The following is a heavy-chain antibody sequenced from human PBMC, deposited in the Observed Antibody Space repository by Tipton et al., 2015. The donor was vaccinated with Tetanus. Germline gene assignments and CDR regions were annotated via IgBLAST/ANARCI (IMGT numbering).Heavy chain of an antibody. J-gene: IGHJ2*01. D-gene: IGHD2-21*02. CDR1: GVSISSNSYY. CDR3: ARRGDNWFFDL. CDR2: VYYSGST. Sequence: TLSLTCTVSGVSISSNSYYWGWIRQPPGKGLEWIGTVYYSGSTSYNPSLKSRVTMSVDTSKNQFSLMLNSVTAADTAVYHCARRGDNWFFDLWGRGTLVTVSS. V-gene: IGHV4-39*01.